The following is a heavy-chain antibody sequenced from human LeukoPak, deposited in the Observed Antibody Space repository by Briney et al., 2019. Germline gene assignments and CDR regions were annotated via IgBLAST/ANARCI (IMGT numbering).Heavy chain of an antibody. V-gene: IGHV3-21*01. Sequence: GGSLRLSCAASGFTFSSYSMNWVRQAPGKGLEWVSSISSSSSYIYYADSVKGRFTISRDNAKNTLYLQMNSLRAEDTAVYYCARGAWTAYYFDYWGQGTLVTVSS. J-gene: IGHJ4*02. CDR3: ARGAWTAYYFDY. CDR1: GFTFSSYS. D-gene: IGHD3/OR15-3a*01. CDR2: ISSSSSYI.